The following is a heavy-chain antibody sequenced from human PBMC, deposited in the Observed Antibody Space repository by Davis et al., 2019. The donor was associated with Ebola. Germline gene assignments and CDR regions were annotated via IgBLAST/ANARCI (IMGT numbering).Heavy chain of an antibody. J-gene: IGHJ5*02. V-gene: IGHV3-33*01. CDR3: ASASVAGTHRGWFDP. CDR1: GFTFSSYG. D-gene: IGHD6-19*01. CDR2: IWYDGSNK. Sequence: GESLKISCAASGFTFSSYGMHWVRQAPGKGLEWVAVIWYDGSNKYYADSVKGRFTISRDNSKNTLYLQMNSLRAEDTAVYYCASASVAGTHRGWFDPWGQGTLVTVSS.